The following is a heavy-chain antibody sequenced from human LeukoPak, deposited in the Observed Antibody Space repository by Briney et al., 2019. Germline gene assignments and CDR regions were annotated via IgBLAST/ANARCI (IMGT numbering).Heavy chain of an antibody. CDR2: IYYSGST. CDR1: GGSLSSYY. D-gene: IGHD3-10*01. J-gene: IGHJ6*03. Sequence: SETLSLTCTVSGGSLSSYYWSWIRQPPGKGLEWIGYIYYSGSTNYNPSLKSRVTISVDTSKNQFSLKLSSVPAADTAVYYCAGSGKYYYYYMDVWGKGTTVTISS. V-gene: IGHV4-59*01. CDR3: AGSGKYYYYYMDV.